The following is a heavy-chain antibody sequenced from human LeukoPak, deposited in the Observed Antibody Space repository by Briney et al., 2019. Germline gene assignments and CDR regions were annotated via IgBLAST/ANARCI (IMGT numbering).Heavy chain of an antibody. CDR3: ARAKGYSSGWYHNWVGFDP. CDR2: IYYSGST. D-gene: IGHD6-19*01. J-gene: IGHJ5*02. CDR1: GGSISSYY. V-gene: IGHV4-59*01. Sequence: SETLSLTCTVSGGSISSYYWSWIRQPPGKGLEWIGYIYYSGSTNYNPSLKSRVTISVDTSKNQFSLKLSSVTAADTAVYYCARAKGYSSGWYHNWVGFDPWGQGTLVTVSS.